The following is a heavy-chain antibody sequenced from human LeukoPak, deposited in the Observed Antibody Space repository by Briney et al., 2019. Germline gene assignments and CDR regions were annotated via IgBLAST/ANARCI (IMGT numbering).Heavy chain of an antibody. Sequence: EASVKVSCKASGYTFTSYYMHWVRQPPGQGLEWMGIINPSGGSTSYAQKFQGRVTMTRDTSTSTVYMELSSLRSEDTAVYYCARERIFEVRGVKAFDYWGQGTLVTVSS. D-gene: IGHD3-10*01. CDR3: ARERIFEVRGVKAFDY. J-gene: IGHJ4*02. V-gene: IGHV1-46*01. CDR1: GYTFTSYY. CDR2: INPSGGST.